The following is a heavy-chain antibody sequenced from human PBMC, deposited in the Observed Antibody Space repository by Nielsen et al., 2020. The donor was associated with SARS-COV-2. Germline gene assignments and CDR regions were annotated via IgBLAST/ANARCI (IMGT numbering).Heavy chain of an antibody. CDR1: GFTFSSYA. J-gene: IGHJ4*02. V-gene: IGHV3-23*01. D-gene: IGHD3-22*01. Sequence: GESLKISCAASGFTFSSYAMSWVRQAPGKGLEWVSAISGSGGSTYYADSVKGWFTISRDNSKNTLYLQMNSLRAEDTAVYYCAKLLPKYDSSGYFGYWGQGTLVTVSS. CDR2: ISGSGGST. CDR3: AKLLPKYDSSGYFGY.